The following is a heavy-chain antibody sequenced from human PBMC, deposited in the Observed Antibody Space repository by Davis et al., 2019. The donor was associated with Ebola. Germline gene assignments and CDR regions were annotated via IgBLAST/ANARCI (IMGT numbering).Heavy chain of an antibody. Sequence: PGGSLRLSCAASGFTFDDYAMHWVRQAPGKGLEWVSGISWNSGSIGYADSVKGRFTISRDNAKNSLYLQMNSLRAEDTALYYCAKDPYSSSSSWFDPWGQGTLVTVSS. CDR2: ISWNSGSI. J-gene: IGHJ5*02. V-gene: IGHV3-9*01. D-gene: IGHD6-6*01. CDR1: GFTFDDYA. CDR3: AKDPYSSSSSWFDP.